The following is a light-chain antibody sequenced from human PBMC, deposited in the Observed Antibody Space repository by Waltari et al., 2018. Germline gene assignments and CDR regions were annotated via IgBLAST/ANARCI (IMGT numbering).Light chain of an antibody. V-gene: IGKV2-30*02. CDR2: TVS. Sequence: DVVMTQSPLSLPVTLGQPASISCRSSQSLVHSDGNTYLNWFQHRPGQSPRRLIYTVSTRDSGVPDRFSGSGSGTDFTLKISRVEAEDVGVYYCMQGTHYTFGQGTKLEIK. CDR3: MQGTHYT. CDR1: QSLVHSDGNTY. J-gene: IGKJ2*01.